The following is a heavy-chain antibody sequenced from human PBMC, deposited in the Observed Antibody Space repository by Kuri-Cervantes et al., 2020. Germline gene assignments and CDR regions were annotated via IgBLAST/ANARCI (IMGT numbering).Heavy chain of an antibody. Sequence: SGPTLVKPTQTLTLTCTFSGFSLSTSGMCVSWVRQPPGKALEWLALTDWDDDKYYSTSLKTRLTISKDTSKNQVVLTMTNMDPVDTATYYCARSRNPGSGQYYFDYWGQGTLVTVSS. J-gene: IGHJ4*02. CDR2: TDWDDDK. V-gene: IGHV2-70*20. CDR3: ARSRNPGSGQYYFDY. CDR1: GFSLSTSGMC. D-gene: IGHD6-19*01.